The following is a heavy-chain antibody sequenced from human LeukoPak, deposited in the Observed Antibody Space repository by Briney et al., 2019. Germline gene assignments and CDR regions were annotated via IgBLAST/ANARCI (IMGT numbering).Heavy chain of an antibody. V-gene: IGHV4-34*01. J-gene: IGHJ5*02. CDR1: GGSFSGYY. D-gene: IGHD3-3*01. Sequence: SETLSLTCAVYGGSFSGYYWSWIRQPPGKGLEWIGEINHSGSTNYNPSLKSRVTISVDTSKNQFSLKLSSVTAADTAVYYCARVEYYDFWSGYSSWFDPWGQGTLVTVSS. CDR2: INHSGST. CDR3: ARVEYYDFWSGYSSWFDP.